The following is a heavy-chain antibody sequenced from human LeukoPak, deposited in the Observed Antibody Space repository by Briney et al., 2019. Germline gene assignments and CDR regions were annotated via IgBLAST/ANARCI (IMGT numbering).Heavy chain of an antibody. CDR1: GFTVSSNY. Sequence: GGSLRLSCAASGFTVSSNYMSWVRQAPGKGLEWVSVIYSGGSTYYADSVKGRFTISRDNSKNTLYLQMNSLRAEDTAVYYCARALGDFWSGSPFDYWGQGTLVTVSS. D-gene: IGHD3-3*01. CDR3: ARALGDFWSGSPFDY. J-gene: IGHJ4*02. CDR2: IYSGGST. V-gene: IGHV3-53*05.